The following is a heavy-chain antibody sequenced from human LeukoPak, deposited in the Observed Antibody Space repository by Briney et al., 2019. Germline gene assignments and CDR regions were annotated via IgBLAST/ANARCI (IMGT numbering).Heavy chain of an antibody. Sequence: GGSLKLSCAASGIIFSDHWMTWVRQAPGKGLEWVSSISKSDGSTYYADSVKGRFTISRDNSKNTVYLHMDSLRVEDTAIYYCARGALIPDFRGQGTLVTVSS. CDR2: ISKSDGST. V-gene: IGHV3-23*01. CDR1: GIIFSDHW. D-gene: IGHD2-21*01. J-gene: IGHJ4*02. CDR3: ARGALIPDF.